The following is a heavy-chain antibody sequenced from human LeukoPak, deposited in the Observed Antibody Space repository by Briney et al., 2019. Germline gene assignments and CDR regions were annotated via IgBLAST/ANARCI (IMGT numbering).Heavy chain of an antibody. V-gene: IGHV1-2*02. Sequence: GASVKVSCKASGYTFTGYYMHWVRQAPGQGLEWMGWINPNSGGTNYAQKFQGRVTMTRDTSISTAYMELSRLRSDDTAVYYCARGRGLRYFDWLPFRGNDAFDIWGQGTMVTVSS. J-gene: IGHJ3*02. D-gene: IGHD3-9*01. CDR3: ARGRGLRYFDWLPFRGNDAFDI. CDR2: INPNSGGT. CDR1: GYTFTGYY.